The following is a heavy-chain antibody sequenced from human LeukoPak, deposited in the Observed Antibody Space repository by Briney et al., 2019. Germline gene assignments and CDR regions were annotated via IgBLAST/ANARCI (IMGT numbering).Heavy chain of an antibody. CDR3: ARDTASGSYLYYFDY. J-gene: IGHJ4*02. D-gene: IGHD1-26*01. Sequence: GGSLRLSCAASGFTFSSYEMNWVRQAPGKGLEWVSYISSSGSTIYYADSVKGRFTISRDNAKNSLYLQMNSLRAEDTAVYYCARDTASGSYLYYFDYWGQGTLVTVSS. CDR2: ISSSGSTI. CDR1: GFTFSSYE. V-gene: IGHV3-48*03.